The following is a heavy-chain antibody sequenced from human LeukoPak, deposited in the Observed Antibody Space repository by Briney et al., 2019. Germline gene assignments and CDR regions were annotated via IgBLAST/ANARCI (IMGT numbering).Heavy chain of an antibody. CDR1: VFTFSSYA. V-gene: IGHV3-30*04. D-gene: IGHD5-24*01. Sequence: SGRSLRLSCAASVFTFSSYAMHWVRQAPGKGLEWVAVISYDGSNKYYADSVKGRFTISRDNSKNTLYLQMNSLRAEDTAVYYCARGGIKDGYNYQTPSFDYWGQGTLVTVSS. CDR2: ISYDGSNK. J-gene: IGHJ4*02. CDR3: ARGGIKDGYNYQTPSFDY.